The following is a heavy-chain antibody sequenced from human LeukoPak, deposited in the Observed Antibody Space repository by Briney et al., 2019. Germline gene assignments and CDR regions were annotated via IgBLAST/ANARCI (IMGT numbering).Heavy chain of an antibody. Sequence: GGSLRLSCAASGFTFSNYAMSWVRQAPGKGLEWVSAFRGSGDKTYYADSVKGRFTISRDNSKNTLYLQMNSLRVEDTAVYYCAKDKEGTSSIYWYFFDYWGQGTLVTLSS. J-gene: IGHJ4*02. CDR2: FRGSGDKT. D-gene: IGHD2-8*02. V-gene: IGHV3-23*01. CDR1: GFTFSNYA. CDR3: AKDKEGTSSIYWYFFDY.